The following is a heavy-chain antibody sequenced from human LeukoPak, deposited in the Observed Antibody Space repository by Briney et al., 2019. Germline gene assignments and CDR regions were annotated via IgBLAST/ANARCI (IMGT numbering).Heavy chain of an antibody. CDR2: ISYDGSNK. CDR1: GFTFSSYA. CDR3: ARDYYDSSGYYYGMDV. Sequence: GGSLRLSCAASGFTFSSYAMHWVRQAPGKGLEWVAVISYDGSNKYYADSVKGRFTISRDNSRNTLYLQMNSLRAEDTAVYYCARDYYDSSGYYYGMDVWGQGTTVTVSS. V-gene: IGHV3-30*04. J-gene: IGHJ6*02. D-gene: IGHD3-22*01.